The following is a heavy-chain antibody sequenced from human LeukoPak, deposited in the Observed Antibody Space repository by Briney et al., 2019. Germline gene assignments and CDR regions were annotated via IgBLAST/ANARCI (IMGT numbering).Heavy chain of an antibody. CDR2: INHSGST. CDR1: GGPFSAYY. J-gene: IGHJ4*02. V-gene: IGHV4-34*01. CDR3: ASILWFGELHVDY. D-gene: IGHD3-10*01. Sequence: KSSETLSLTCAVYGGPFSAYYWSWIRQPPGKGLEWIGEINHSGSTNYNPSLKSRVTISVDTSKNQFSLKLSSVTAADTAVYYCASILWFGELHVDYWGQGTLVTVSS.